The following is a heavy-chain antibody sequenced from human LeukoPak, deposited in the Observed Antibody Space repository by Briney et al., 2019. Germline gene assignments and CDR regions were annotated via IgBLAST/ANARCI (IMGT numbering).Heavy chain of an antibody. J-gene: IGHJ4*02. Sequence: SETLSLTCTVSGGSISSYYWSWIRQPPGKGLEWIGYIYYSGSTNYNPSLKSRVTISIDVSKNQFSLKLSSVTAADTAVYYCARDRYDYVWGSYVPTYYFDYWGQGTLVTVSS. V-gene: IGHV4-59*01. CDR3: ARDRYDYVWGSYVPTYYFDY. CDR1: GGSISSYY. CDR2: IYYSGST. D-gene: IGHD3-16*01.